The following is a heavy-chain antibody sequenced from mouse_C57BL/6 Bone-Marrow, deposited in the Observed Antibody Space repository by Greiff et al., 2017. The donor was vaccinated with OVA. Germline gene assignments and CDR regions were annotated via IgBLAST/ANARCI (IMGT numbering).Heavy chain of an antibody. D-gene: IGHD2-2*01. J-gene: IGHJ4*01. CDR3: ARRGYGYDPFYYYSIDY. Sequence: VQLQQSGPELVKPGASVKISCKASGYAFSSSWMNWVKQRPGKGLEWIGRIYPGDGDTKYNGKFKGKATLTADKSSSTAYMQLISLTSEDSSVYFCARRGYGYDPFYYYSIDYWGQGTSVTVSS. CDR2: IYPGDGDT. V-gene: IGHV1-82*01. CDR1: GYAFSSSW.